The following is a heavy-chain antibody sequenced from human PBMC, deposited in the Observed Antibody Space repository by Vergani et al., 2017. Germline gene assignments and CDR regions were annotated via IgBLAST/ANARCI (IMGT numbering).Heavy chain of an antibody. Sequence: QLQLQESGPGLVKPSATLSLTCSVSGASIRSSNYYWGWIRQPPGKGLEWIAIIYYSGSTYYNPSLKSRVTISVDTSKNQFSLKLSSVTAADTTVYFCARHSTVEWLVKLGWIDPWGKGILVTVSS. CDR1: GASIRSSNYY. D-gene: IGHD6-19*01. CDR3: ARHSTVEWLVKLGWIDP. J-gene: IGHJ5*02. CDR2: IYYSGST. V-gene: IGHV4-39*01.